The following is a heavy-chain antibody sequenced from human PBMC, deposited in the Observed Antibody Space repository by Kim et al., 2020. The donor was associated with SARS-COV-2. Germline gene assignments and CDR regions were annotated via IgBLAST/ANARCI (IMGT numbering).Heavy chain of an antibody. D-gene: IGHD6-19*01. J-gene: IGHJ4*02. Sequence: QKFQGRVTITADESTSTAYMELSSLRSEDTAVYYCARAPGSSSGWYGVDYWGQGTLVTVSS. CDR3: ARAPGSSSGWYGVDY. V-gene: IGHV1-69*01.